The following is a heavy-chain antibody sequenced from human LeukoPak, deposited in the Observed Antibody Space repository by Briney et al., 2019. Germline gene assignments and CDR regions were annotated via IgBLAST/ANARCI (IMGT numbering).Heavy chain of an antibody. CDR2: INAGNGNT. J-gene: IGHJ4*02. CDR1: GYTFTSYA. Sequence: ASVNVSCKASGYTFTSYAMHWVRQAPGQRLEGMGWINAGNGNTKYSQKFQGRVTITRDTSASTAYMELSSLRSEDAAVYYCARGYSSGSFDYWGQGTLVTVSS. CDR3: ARGYSSGSFDY. V-gene: IGHV1-3*01. D-gene: IGHD6-19*01.